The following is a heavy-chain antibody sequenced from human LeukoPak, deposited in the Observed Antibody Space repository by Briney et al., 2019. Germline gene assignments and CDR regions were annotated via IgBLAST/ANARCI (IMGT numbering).Heavy chain of an antibody. CDR1: GYTLTELS. Sequence: GASPMLSCKVTGYTLTELSMHWVRQAPGKGPVGLEGFDPEDGDTIYAQKFQGRVTMTEDTSTDTAYMELSSLRSEDTAVYYCAAPDSSGPNTYFDYWGQGTLVTVSS. D-gene: IGHD3-22*01. V-gene: IGHV1-24*01. CDR2: FDPEDGDT. J-gene: IGHJ4*02. CDR3: AAPDSSGPNTYFDY.